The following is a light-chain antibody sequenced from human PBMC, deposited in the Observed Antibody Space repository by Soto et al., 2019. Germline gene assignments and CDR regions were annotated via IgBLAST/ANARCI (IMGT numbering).Light chain of an antibody. V-gene: IGLV2-14*01. CDR1: SSDVGGYNY. CDR3: SSYTSSSRE. Sequence: QSALTQPASVSGSPGQSITISCTGTSSDVGGYNYVSWYQQHPGKAPKLMIYEVSNRPSGVSNRFSGSKSGNTASLTISGLQAEDEADYYCSSYTSSSREFGGGIKLTVL. J-gene: IGLJ2*01. CDR2: EVS.